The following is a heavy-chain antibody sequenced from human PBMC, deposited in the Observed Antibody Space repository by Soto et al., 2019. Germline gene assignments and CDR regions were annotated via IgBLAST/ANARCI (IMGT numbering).Heavy chain of an antibody. CDR3: ARGGDVNYYHGMDV. V-gene: IGHV1-18*01. CDR2: ISAYNGKT. D-gene: IGHD5-12*01. Sequence: QVQLVQSGGEVKKPGASVKLSCTASGYTFTSYGISWVRQAPGQGLEWMGWISAYNGKTNYAQNVQGRVTMTTDTSTRTANMDLRSLRSDDTAVYYCARGGDVNYYHGMDVWGQGPTVTVSS. J-gene: IGHJ6*02. CDR1: GYTFTSYG.